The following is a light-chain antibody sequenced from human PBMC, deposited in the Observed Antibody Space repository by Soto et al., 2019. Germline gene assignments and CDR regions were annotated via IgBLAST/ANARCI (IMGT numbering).Light chain of an antibody. J-gene: IGKJ5*01. CDR3: QQRYSTTLT. Sequence: IQMTQSHSSLSAYVGDRMTITCQASQDIGNYLNWYQQKPGKAPKLLIYDASSLQSGVPSRFSGSGSGTDFTLTIISRQPEDFATYYRQQRYSTTLTFGQGTRLEIK. CDR1: QDIGNY. CDR2: DAS. V-gene: IGKV1-39*01.